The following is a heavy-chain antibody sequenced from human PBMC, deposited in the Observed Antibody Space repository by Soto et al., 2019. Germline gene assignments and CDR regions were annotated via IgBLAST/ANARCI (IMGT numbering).Heavy chain of an antibody. J-gene: IGHJ4*02. Sequence: GGALRLSCSASGFSFSNHAMSWVRQAPGKGLEWVSSIIDDGGRAYYADSVKGRSTVSRDNYRNTLSLQMSSLRAEDTAVYYCAKDKMEQWLVGGYFDYWGQGTQVTVSS. CDR1: GFSFSNHA. CDR2: IIDDGGRA. D-gene: IGHD6-19*01. CDR3: AKDKMEQWLVGGYFDY. V-gene: IGHV3-23*01.